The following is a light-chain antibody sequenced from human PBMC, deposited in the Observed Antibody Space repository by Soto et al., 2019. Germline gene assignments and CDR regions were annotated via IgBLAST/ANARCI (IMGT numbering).Light chain of an antibody. CDR1: SSDVGGYDI. J-gene: IGLJ1*01. V-gene: IGLV2-11*01. CDR2: DVN. Sequence: QSALTQPRSVSGSPGQSVTISCAGTSSDVGGYDIVSWYQQHPGNAPKLMIRDVNKRPSGVPDRFSGSKSGNTASLTISGLQTDDEADYYCCLYAATYTYVFGTGTKLTVL. CDR3: CLYAATYTYV.